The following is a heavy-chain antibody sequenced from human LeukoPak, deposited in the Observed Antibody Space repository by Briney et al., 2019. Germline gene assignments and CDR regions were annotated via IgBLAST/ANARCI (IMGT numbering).Heavy chain of an antibody. V-gene: IGHV4-31*03. J-gene: IGHJ4*02. D-gene: IGHD5-12*01. CDR2: IYYSGST. Sequence: SETLSLTCTVSGGSISSGGYYWSWIRQHPGKGLEWIGYIYYSGSTYYHPSLKSRVTISVDTSKNQFSLKLSSVTAADTAVYYCARRGYVGVDYWGQGTLVTVSS. CDR3: ARRGYVGVDY. CDR1: GGSISSGGYY.